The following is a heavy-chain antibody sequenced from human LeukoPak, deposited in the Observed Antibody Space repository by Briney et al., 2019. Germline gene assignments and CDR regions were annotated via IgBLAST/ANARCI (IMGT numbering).Heavy chain of an antibody. Sequence: PSETLSLTCTVSGASISSHYWSWIRQPPGKGLEWIGYIHYSGSTKYNPSLKSRVTISMDTSKTQFFLKLSSVTAADSAVYYWARTAGGGDWGQGTLVTVSS. D-gene: IGHD3-16*01. CDR3: ARTAGGGD. CDR1: GASISSHY. V-gene: IGHV4-59*11. J-gene: IGHJ4*02. CDR2: IHYSGST.